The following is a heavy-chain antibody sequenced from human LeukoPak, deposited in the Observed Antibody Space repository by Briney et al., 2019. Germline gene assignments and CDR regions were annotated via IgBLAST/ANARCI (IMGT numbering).Heavy chain of an antibody. D-gene: IGHD4-17*01. V-gene: IGHV3-7*01. CDR1: GFTFSSYW. CDR3: ARDYGDYGTYFDY. J-gene: IGHJ4*02. CDR2: IKQDGSEK. Sequence: GGSLRLSCAASGFTFSSYWMSWVRQAPGKGLGWVANIKQDGSEKYYVDSVKGRFTISRDNAKNSLYLQMNSLRAEDTAVYYCARDYGDYGTYFDYWGQGTLVTVSS.